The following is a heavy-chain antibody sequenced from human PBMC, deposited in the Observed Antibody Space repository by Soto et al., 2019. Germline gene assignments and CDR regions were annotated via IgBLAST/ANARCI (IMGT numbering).Heavy chain of an antibody. J-gene: IGHJ5*02. D-gene: IGHD2-2*01. CDR3: ARASFCSSTSCYLWWITPPPNWFAP. Sequence: PSQTLSLTCAISGDSVSSNSAAWNWIRQSPSRGLEWLGRTYYRSKWYNDYAVSVKSRITINPDTSKNQFSLQLNSVTPEDTAVYYCARASFCSSTSCYLWWITPPPNWFAPGGQGTLVPFPS. CDR1: GDSVSSNSAA. CDR2: TYYRSKWYN. V-gene: IGHV6-1*01.